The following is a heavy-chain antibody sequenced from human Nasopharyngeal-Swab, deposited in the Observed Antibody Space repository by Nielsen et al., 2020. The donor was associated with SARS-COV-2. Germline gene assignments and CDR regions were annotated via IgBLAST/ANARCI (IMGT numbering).Heavy chain of an antibody. D-gene: IGHD3-3*01. CDR1: GGSISSYY. CDR3: ARGGRGIFGVVTNFDY. Sequence: SETLSLTCTVSGGSISSYYWSWIRQPPGKGLEWIGYIYYSGSTNYNPSLKCRVTISVDTSKNQFSLKLSSVTAADTAVYYCARGGRGIFGVVTNFDYWGQGTLVTVSS. J-gene: IGHJ4*02. V-gene: IGHV4-59*01. CDR2: IYYSGST.